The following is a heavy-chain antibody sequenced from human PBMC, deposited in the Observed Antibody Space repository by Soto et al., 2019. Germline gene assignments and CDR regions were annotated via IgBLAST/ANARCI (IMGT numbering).Heavy chain of an antibody. CDR1: GDSVSSNSAA. Sequence: PSQTLSLTCVISGDSVSSNSAAWNWIRQSPSRGLEWLGRTYYRSKWYNDYAVSVRGRITIDPDTSKNQFSLQLNSVTPEDTAVYYCARRGSTTRCFDYRGQGNLVTVSS. CDR3: ARRGSTTRCFDY. CDR2: TYYRSKWYN. V-gene: IGHV6-1*01. J-gene: IGHJ4*02. D-gene: IGHD2-15*01.